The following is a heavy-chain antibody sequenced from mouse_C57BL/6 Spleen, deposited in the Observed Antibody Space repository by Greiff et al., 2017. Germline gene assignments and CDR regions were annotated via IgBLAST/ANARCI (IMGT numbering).Heavy chain of an antibody. CDR2: INPNNGGT. Sequence: EVKVVESGPELVKPGASVKIPCKASGYTFTDYNMDWVKQSHGKSLEWIGDINPNNGGTIYNQKFKGKATLTVDKSSSTAYMELRSLTSEDTAVYYCARSPYDYDGYYAMDYWGKGTSVTVSS. D-gene: IGHD2-4*01. J-gene: IGHJ4*01. CDR1: GYTFTDYN. CDR3: ARSPYDYDGYYAMDY. V-gene: IGHV1-18*01.